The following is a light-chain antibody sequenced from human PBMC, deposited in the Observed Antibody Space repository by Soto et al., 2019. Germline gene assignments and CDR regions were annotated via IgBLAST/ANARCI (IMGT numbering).Light chain of an antibody. CDR2: DDN. V-gene: IGLV3-21*02. Sequence: SYVLTQPPSVSVAPRQTARITCGGNNIGITIVHWYQQKPGQAPVLVVYDDNDRPSGIPERFSGSNSGNTATLTISRVEAGDGADYYCQVWDTSTDHVLFGGGTKLTVL. J-gene: IGLJ2*01. CDR1: NIGITI. CDR3: QVWDTSTDHVL.